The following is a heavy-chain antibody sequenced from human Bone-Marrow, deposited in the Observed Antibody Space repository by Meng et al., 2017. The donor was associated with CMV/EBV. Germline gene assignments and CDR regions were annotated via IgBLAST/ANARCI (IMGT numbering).Heavy chain of an antibody. V-gene: IGHV4-61*01. CDR1: GGSISSSSYY. CDR2: IYYSGST. CDR3: ARDQQEPLAYGMDV. D-gene: IGHD1-1*01. Sequence: GSLRLSCTVSGGSISSSSYYWGWIRQPPGKGLEWIGYIYYSGSTNYNPSLKSRVTISVDTSKNQFSLKLSSVTAADTAVYYCARDQQEPLAYGMDVWGQGTTVTVSS. J-gene: IGHJ6*02.